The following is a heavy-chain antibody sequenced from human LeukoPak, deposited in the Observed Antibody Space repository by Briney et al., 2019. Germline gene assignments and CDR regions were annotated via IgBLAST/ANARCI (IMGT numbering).Heavy chain of an antibody. CDR2: ISWDSGNT. CDR1: GFTFNDYA. V-gene: IGHV3-43D*03. Sequence: GGSLRLSFAASGFTFNDYAMHWVRQAPGKGLEWVPLISWDSGNTYYADSVKGRFTISRDNSKNSLSLQMNSLRAEDTALYYCAKGPGAAVGKRYIQHWGQGTLVTVSS. D-gene: IGHD6-13*01. J-gene: IGHJ1*01. CDR3: AKGPGAAVGKRYIQH.